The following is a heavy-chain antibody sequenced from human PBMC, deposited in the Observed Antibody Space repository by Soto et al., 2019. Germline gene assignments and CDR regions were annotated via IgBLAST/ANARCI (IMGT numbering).Heavy chain of an antibody. CDR1: GYTFTSYG. J-gene: IGHJ4*02. CDR2: INPGNGNT. D-gene: IGHD3-22*01. V-gene: IGHV1-3*01. Sequence: QVQLVQSGAEVKKPGASVKVSCKASGYTFTSYGINWVRQAPGRGLEGMGWINPGNGNTKYSQQFQGRVIIDRDTSASTAYMELSSLRSEDTAVYYCARGGYFDSSNYLAYWGLGTLVTVSS. CDR3: ARGGYFDSSNYLAY.